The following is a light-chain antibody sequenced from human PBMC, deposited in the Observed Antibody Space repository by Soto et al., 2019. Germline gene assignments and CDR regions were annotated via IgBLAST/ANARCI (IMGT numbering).Light chain of an antibody. Sequence: QSALTQPASVSGSPGQSITISCTGTSSEVGGYNYVDWYQQHPGKAPKLMIYNVSNRTSGVSNRFSGSKSGNTSSLTISWLHAEDEADYYCTSYTNRYTYVFGTGTKVTVL. CDR2: NVS. J-gene: IGLJ1*01. CDR3: TSYTNRYTYV. V-gene: IGLV2-14*03. CDR1: SSEVGGYNY.